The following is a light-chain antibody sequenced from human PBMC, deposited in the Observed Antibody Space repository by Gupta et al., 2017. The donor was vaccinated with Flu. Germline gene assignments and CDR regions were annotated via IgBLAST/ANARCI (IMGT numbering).Light chain of an antibody. CDR2: GAS. CDR3: QQYGSSLLT. J-gene: IGKJ4*01. V-gene: IGKV3-20*01. Sequence: ERATLSCRASQSVSSSYLAWYQQKLGQAPRLLIYGASSRATGIPDRFSGSGSGTDFTLTISRLEPEDFAVYYCQQYGSSLLTFGGGAKVEIK. CDR1: QSVSSSY.